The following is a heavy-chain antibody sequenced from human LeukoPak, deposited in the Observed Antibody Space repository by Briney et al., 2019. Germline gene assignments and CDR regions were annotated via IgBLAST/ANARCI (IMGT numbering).Heavy chain of an antibody. CDR3: ARRLRLSSSWAYFDF. V-gene: IGHV4-59*08. Sequence: SETLSLTCTVSGGSISGYYWGWIRQFPGKGLERIGYIHSSGSTTYNASLNSRLTISVDTSKNQFTLKLTSVTATDTAVYYCARRLRLSSSWAYFDFWGQGTPVTVSS. CDR1: GGSISGYY. D-gene: IGHD6-13*01. CDR2: IHSSGST. J-gene: IGHJ4*02.